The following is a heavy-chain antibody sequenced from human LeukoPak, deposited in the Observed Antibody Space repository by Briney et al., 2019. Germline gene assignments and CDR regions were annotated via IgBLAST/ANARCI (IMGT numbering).Heavy chain of an antibody. D-gene: IGHD2-15*01. Sequence: GGSLRLSCAASGFTFSSYAMSWVRQAPGKGLEWVSAISGSGGSTYYADSVKGRFTISRDNSKNTLYLQMNSLRAEDTAVYYCAKYFFPIGYCSGGSCLYYYYGMDVWGQGTTVTVSS. CDR2: ISGSGGST. V-gene: IGHV3-23*01. CDR3: AKYFFPIGYCSGGSCLYYYYGMDV. CDR1: GFTFSSYA. J-gene: IGHJ6*02.